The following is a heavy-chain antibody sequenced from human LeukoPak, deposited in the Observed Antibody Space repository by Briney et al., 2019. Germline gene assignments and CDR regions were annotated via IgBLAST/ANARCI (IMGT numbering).Heavy chain of an antibody. J-gene: IGHJ4*02. CDR1: GFTFSDYS. V-gene: IGHV3-21*01. CDR2: ISSSHGYI. CDR3: AKDNGIAARYYDY. D-gene: IGHD6-6*01. Sequence: PGGSLRHSCAASGFTFSDYSMNWVRQAPGKGLEWVSSISSSHGYIYYADSVKGRFTISRDNAKNSLYLQMNSLTAEDTAVYYCAKDNGIAARYYDYWGQGTLVTVSS.